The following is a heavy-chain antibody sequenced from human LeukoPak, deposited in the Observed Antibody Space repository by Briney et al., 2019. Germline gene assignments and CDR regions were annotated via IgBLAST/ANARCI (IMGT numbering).Heavy chain of an antibody. D-gene: IGHD6-6*01. V-gene: IGHV3-7*01. CDR3: ARVSSSMGGAADY. Sequence: GGSLRLSCAASGFTLSSYSMNWVRQVPGKGLEWVANINQDESDKYYVDSVKGRFTISRDNAKNSLYLQMNSLRADDTAVYYCARVSSSMGGAADYWGQGTLVTVSS. CDR2: INQDESDK. CDR1: GFTLSSYS. J-gene: IGHJ4*02.